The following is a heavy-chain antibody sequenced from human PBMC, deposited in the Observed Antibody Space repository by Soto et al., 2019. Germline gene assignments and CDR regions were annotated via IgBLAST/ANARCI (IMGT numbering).Heavy chain of an antibody. J-gene: IGHJ6*02. Sequence: SETLSLTCTVSGGSISSGGYYWSWIRQHPGKGLEWIGYIYYSGSTYYNPSLKSRVTISVDTSKNQFSLKLSSVTAADTAVYYCARGTGYYSNLGYYYYYGMDVWGQGTTVTVSS. CDR3: ARGTGYYSNLGYYYYYGMDV. D-gene: IGHD4-4*01. CDR1: GGSISSGGYY. CDR2: IYYSGST. V-gene: IGHV4-31*03.